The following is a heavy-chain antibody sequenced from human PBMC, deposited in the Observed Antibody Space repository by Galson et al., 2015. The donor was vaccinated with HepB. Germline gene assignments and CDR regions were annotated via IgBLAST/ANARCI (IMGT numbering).Heavy chain of an antibody. CDR1: GYSFTSYW. CDR2: IYPGDSDT. CDR3: ARPFWSHYDYVWGRGRNYYYGMDV. J-gene: IGHJ6*02. Sequence: QSGAEVKKPGESLKISCKGSGYSFTSYWIGWVRQMPGKGLEWMGIIYPGDSDTRYSPSFRGQVTISADKSISTAYLQWSSLKASDTAMYYCARPFWSHYDYVWGRGRNYYYGMDVWGQGTTVTVSS. V-gene: IGHV5-51*01. D-gene: IGHD3-16*01.